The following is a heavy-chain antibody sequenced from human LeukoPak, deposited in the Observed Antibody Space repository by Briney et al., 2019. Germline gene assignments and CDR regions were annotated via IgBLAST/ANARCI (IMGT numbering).Heavy chain of an antibody. J-gene: IGHJ4*02. CDR2: ISYDGSNK. CDR1: GFTFSSYA. Sequence: GGSLRLSCAASGFTFSSYAMHWVRQAPGKGLEWVAVISYDGSNKYYADSVKGRFTISRDNSKNTLYLQMNSLRAEDTAVYYCAREWGDSSGFFDYWGQGTLVTVSS. CDR3: AREWGDSSGFFDY. V-gene: IGHV3-30*04. D-gene: IGHD3-22*01.